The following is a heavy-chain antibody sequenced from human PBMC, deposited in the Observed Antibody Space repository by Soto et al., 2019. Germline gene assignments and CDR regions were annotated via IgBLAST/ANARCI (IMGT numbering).Heavy chain of an antibody. J-gene: IGHJ5*01. V-gene: IGHV3-23*01. CDR1: GFTFSRYS. D-gene: IGHD3-9*01. CDR3: AKNGDYDLLNGYYQENWFDS. Sequence: PXGSLRLSWAASGFTFSRYSMSWVRQAPGKGLDWVSAISGSGGSTYYADSVKGRFTISRDNSKNTLYLQMSSLRAEETAVYYCAKNGDYDLLNGYYQENWFDSWGQGTLVTVSS. CDR2: ISGSGGST.